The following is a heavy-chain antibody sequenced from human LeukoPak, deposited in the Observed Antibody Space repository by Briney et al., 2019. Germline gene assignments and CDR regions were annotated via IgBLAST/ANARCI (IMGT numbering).Heavy chain of an antibody. CDR1: GDTVSSNSAA. CDR2: TYYRSTWYN. Sequence: SQTLSLTCAVSGDTVSSNSAAWNWIRQPPSRGLEWLGRTYYRSTWYNDYAVSVRGRITINPDTSKNQFSLQLTSVTPEDTALYYCAREHLGVGPSLDYWGQGTLVTVSS. J-gene: IGHJ4*02. V-gene: IGHV6-1*01. CDR3: AREHLGVGPSLDY. D-gene: IGHD2-8*01.